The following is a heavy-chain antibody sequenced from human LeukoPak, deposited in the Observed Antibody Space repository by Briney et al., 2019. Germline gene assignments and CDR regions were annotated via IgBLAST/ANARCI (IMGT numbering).Heavy chain of an antibody. D-gene: IGHD5-18*01. CDR1: GFTFSDYY. Sequence: PAGSLRLSCAASGFTFSDYYRSWLRPAPGKGLEWGSYIGSGGETIYHADPVKGRFTISRDNAKNSLYLQMNSLRAEDTAVYYCVRDAIDTTLVMGFYYYYMDVWGKGTTVTVSS. CDR2: IGSGGETI. J-gene: IGHJ6*03. V-gene: IGHV3-11*04. CDR3: VRDAIDTTLVMGFYYYYMDV.